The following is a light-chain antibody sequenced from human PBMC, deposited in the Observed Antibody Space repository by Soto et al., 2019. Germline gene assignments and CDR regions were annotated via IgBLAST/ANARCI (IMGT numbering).Light chain of an antibody. CDR3: SSYTSTSRLEV. V-gene: IGLV2-14*01. CDR2: DVS. CDR1: SSDIGDYNY. J-gene: IGLJ3*02. Sequence: QSAMTQPASVSGSPGQSITISCNGTSSDIGDYNYVSWYQHHPGKAPKLMIYDVSNRPSGISNRFFGSKSGNTASLTISGLHAEDEANYYCSSYTSTSRLEVFGGGTKLTVL.